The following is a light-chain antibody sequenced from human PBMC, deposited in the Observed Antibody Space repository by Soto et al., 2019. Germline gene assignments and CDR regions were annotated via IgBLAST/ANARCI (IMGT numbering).Light chain of an antibody. V-gene: IGKV3-20*01. CDR1: QSVSGSY. CDR2: GAS. Sequence: EIVLTQSPGTLSLSPGERATLSCRASQSVSGSYVAWYQQKPGQAPRLLIYGASGRATGIPDRFSGSGSGTDFTLTISRLEPEDFAVYYCQQYGSSPPGWTFGQGTKVDIK. CDR3: QQYGSSPPGWT. J-gene: IGKJ1*01.